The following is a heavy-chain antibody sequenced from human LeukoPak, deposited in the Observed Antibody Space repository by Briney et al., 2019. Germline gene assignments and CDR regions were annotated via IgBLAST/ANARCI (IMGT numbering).Heavy chain of an antibody. CDR3: ARGYSNYVDYFDF. CDR2: MNPNSGNT. J-gene: IGHJ4*02. D-gene: IGHD4-11*01. CDR1: GYTFTSYD. Sequence: ASVKVSCKASGYTFTSYDINWVRQATGQGLEWMGWMNPNSGNTGYARKFQGRLTMTRNTSISTAYMELSSLRSDDTAVYYCARGYSNYVDYFDFWGQGTLVTVSS. V-gene: IGHV1-8*01.